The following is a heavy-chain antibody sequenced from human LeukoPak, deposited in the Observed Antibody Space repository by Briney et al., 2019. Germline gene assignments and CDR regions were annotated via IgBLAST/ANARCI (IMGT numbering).Heavy chain of an antibody. V-gene: IGHV4-31*03. CDR3: ARGRRDSSSWYFDY. CDR1: GGSISSGGYY. Sequence: PSETLSLTCTVSGGSISSGGYYWSWIRQHPGKGLEWTGYIYYSGSTYYNPSLKSRVTISVDTSKNQFSLKLSSVTAADTAVYYCARGRRDSSSWYFDYWGQGTLVTVSS. D-gene: IGHD6-13*01. CDR2: IYYSGST. J-gene: IGHJ4*02.